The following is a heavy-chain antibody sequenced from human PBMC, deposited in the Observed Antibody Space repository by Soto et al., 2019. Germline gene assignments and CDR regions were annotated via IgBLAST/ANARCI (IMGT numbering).Heavy chain of an antibody. CDR2: ISGSGGST. V-gene: IGHV3-23*01. CDR1: GFTFSSYA. CDR3: ASVRRDYDILTGYHPFDY. J-gene: IGHJ4*02. Sequence: GGSLRLSCAASGFTFSSYAMSWVRQAPGKGLEWVSAISGSGGSTYYADSVKGRFTISRDNSKNTLYLQMNSLRAEDTAVYYCASVRRDYDILTGYHPFDYWGQGTLVTVSS. D-gene: IGHD3-9*01.